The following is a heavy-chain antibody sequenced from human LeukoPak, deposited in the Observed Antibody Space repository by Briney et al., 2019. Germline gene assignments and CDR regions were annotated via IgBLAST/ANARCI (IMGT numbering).Heavy chain of an antibody. Sequence: GGSLRLSCTASGFTFGDYAMSWVRQAPGKGLEWVGFIRSKAYGGTTEYAASVKGRFTISRDDSKSIAYLQMNSLKTEDTAVYYCTRLRLPGAYWGQGTLVTVSS. CDR2: IRSKAYGGTT. CDR3: TRLRLPGAY. D-gene: IGHD5-12*01. J-gene: IGHJ4*02. CDR1: GFTFGDYA. V-gene: IGHV3-49*04.